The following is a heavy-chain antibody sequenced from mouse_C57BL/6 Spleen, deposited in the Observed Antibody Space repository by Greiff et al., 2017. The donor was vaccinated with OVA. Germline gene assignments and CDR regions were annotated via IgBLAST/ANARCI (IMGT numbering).Heavy chain of an antibody. CDR3: AAITTLDY. D-gene: IGHD1-1*01. CDR1: GYSFTGYY. Sequence: VQLQQSGPELVKPGASVKISCKASGYSFTGYYMNWVKQSPEKGLEWIGEINPSTGGTTYNQKFKAKATLTVDKSSSTAYMQLKSLTSEDSAVYYCAAITTLDYWGQGTTLTVSS. V-gene: IGHV1-42*01. CDR2: INPSTGGT. J-gene: IGHJ2*01.